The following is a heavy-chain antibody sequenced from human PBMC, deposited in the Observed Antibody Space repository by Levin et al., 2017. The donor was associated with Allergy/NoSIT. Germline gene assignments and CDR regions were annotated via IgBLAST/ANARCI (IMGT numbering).Heavy chain of an antibody. D-gene: IGHD2-15*01. V-gene: IGHV1-8*01. CDR3: ARGSYCSGGGCKHHGAFDI. Sequence: ASVKVSCKASGYTFTSYDINWVRQATGQGLEWMGWMNPNSGNTGYAQKFQGRVTMTRNTSISTAYMELSSLRSEDTAVYYCARGSYCSGGGCKHHGAFDIWGQGTMVTVSS. CDR1: GYTFTSYD. CDR2: MNPNSGNT. J-gene: IGHJ3*02.